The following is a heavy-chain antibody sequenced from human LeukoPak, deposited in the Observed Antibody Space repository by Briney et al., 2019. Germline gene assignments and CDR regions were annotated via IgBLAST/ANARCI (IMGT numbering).Heavy chain of an antibody. CDR1: GYTFIDYY. CDR3: ARDNNSNFDY. Sequence: GASVKVSCKASGYTFIDYYTHWVRQAPGQGLEWMGWINPNSGGTHYAQKFQGRVTMTRDTSISTAYMELSSLRADDTAMYYCARDNNSNFDYWGQGTLVTVSS. D-gene: IGHD6-13*01. J-gene: IGHJ4*02. CDR2: INPNSGGT. V-gene: IGHV1-2*02.